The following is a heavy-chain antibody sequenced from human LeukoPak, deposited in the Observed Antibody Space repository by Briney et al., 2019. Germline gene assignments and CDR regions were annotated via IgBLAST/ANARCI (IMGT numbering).Heavy chain of an antibody. Sequence: SVKVSCKASGYTFTSYGISWVRQAPGQGLEWMGWISAYNGNTNYAQKLQGRVTMTTDTSTSTAYMELRSLRSDDTAVYYCARVITIFGVAPADYWGQGTLVTVSS. J-gene: IGHJ4*02. CDR2: ISAYNGNT. D-gene: IGHD3-3*01. CDR3: ARVITIFGVAPADY. V-gene: IGHV1-18*01. CDR1: GYTFTSYG.